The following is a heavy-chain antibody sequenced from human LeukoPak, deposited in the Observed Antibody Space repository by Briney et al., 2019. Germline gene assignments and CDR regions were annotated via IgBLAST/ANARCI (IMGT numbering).Heavy chain of an antibody. CDR2: IYYSGST. CDR3: ARRRVNSPIDS. D-gene: IGHD4-23*01. Sequence: SETLSLTCTVSGGSISSYYWSWIRQPPGKGLEWIGYIYYSGSTNYNPSLKSRVTISVDTSKNQFSLKLSSVTAADTAVYYCARRRVNSPIDSWGQGTLVTVSS. J-gene: IGHJ4*02. CDR1: GGSISSYY. V-gene: IGHV4-59*12.